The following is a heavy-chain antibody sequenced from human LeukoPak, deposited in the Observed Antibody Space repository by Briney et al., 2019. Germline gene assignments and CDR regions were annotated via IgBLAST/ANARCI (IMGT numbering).Heavy chain of an antibody. V-gene: IGHV1-18*01. CDR1: GYTFTNYG. CDR2: ISAYNGDT. CDR3: ARLYNWNYYHYMDV. D-gene: IGHD1-20*01. Sequence: ASVKVSCKASGYTFTNYGISWVRQAPGQGLEWMGWISAYNGDTNYAQKLQGRVTMTIDTSTSTAYMELRSLRSDDTAVYYCARLYNWNYYHYMDVWGKGTTVTVSS. J-gene: IGHJ6*03.